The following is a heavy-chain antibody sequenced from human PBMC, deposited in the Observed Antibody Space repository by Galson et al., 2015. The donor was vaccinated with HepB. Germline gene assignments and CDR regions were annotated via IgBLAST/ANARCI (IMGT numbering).Heavy chain of an antibody. V-gene: IGHV4-59*01. J-gene: IGHJ3*02. CDR2: IYYSGST. D-gene: IGHD6-19*01. CDR3: ARDRPGIAVAGAFDI. Sequence: LSLTCTVSGGSISSYYWSWIRQPPGKGLEWIGYIYYSGSTNYNPSLKSRVTISVDTSKNQFSLKLSSVTAADTAVYYCARDRPGIAVAGAFDIWGQGTMVTVSS. CDR1: GGSISSYY.